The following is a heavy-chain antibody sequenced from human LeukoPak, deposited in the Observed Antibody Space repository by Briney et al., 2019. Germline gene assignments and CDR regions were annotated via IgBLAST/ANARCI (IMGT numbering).Heavy chain of an antibody. CDR2: INPNSGGT. V-gene: IGHV1-2*02. CDR1: GYTFTGYY. J-gene: IGHJ4*02. Sequence: ASVKVSCKASGYTFTGYYMHWVRQAPGQGLEWMGWINPNSGGTNYAQKFQGRVTMTRDTSISTAYMELNRLRSDDTAVYYCARQYSGSYYRFDYWGQGTLVTVSS. D-gene: IGHD1-26*01. CDR3: ARQYSGSYYRFDY.